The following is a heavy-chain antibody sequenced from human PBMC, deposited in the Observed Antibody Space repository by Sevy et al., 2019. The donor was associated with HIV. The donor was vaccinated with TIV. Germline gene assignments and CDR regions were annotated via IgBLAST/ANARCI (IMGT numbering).Heavy chain of an antibody. CDR2: ISYDGSNN. CDR1: GFTFSNYA. V-gene: IGHV3-30-3*01. D-gene: IGHD6-13*01. CDR3: ARGLYLGYSSSRYYFDS. J-gene: IGHJ4*02. Sequence: GGSLRLSCAASGFTFSNYAVHWVRQSPGKGLEWVAVISYDGSNNNYADSVKGRFTISRDDSKNTLYLQMISLRPEDTAAYYCARGLYLGYSSSRYYFDSWGQGIRVTVSS.